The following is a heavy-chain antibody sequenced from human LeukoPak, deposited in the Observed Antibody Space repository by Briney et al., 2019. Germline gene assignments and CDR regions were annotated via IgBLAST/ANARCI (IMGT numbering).Heavy chain of an antibody. D-gene: IGHD3-3*01. J-gene: IGHJ3*02. V-gene: IGHV3-7*03. Sequence: GGSLRLSCAASGFTFSSYWMSWVRQAPGKGLEWVAIIKQDGSEKYYVDSVKGRFTISRDNAKNSLYLQMNSLRAEDTAVYYCAREDRDYDFWSGYQTGAFDIWGQGTMVTVSS. CDR2: IKQDGSEK. CDR3: AREDRDYDFWSGYQTGAFDI. CDR1: GFTFSSYW.